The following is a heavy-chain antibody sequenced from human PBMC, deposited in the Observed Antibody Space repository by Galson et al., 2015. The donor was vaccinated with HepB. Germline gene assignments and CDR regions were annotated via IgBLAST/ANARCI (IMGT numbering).Heavy chain of an antibody. CDR3: ANLAGITIFVRGFDY. J-gene: IGHJ4*02. CDR2: ISGSGGST. D-gene: IGHD3-3*01. V-gene: IGHV3-23*01. Sequence: SLRLSCAASGFTFSSYAMSWVRQAPGKGLEWVSAISGSGGSTYYADSVKGRFTISRDNSKNTLYLQMNSLRAEDTAVYYCANLAGITIFVRGFDYWGQGTLVTVSS. CDR1: GFTFSSYA.